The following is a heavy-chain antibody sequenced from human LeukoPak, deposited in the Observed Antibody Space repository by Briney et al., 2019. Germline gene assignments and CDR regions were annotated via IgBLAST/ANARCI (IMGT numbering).Heavy chain of an antibody. J-gene: IGHJ4*02. CDR2: INPNSGGT. V-gene: IGHV1-2*02. CDR1: GYTFIDYY. D-gene: IGHD2-2*01. Sequence: ASVKVSCKASGYTFIDYYMHWVRQAPGQGLEWMGWINPNSGGTNYAQKFQGRVTMSRDTSISTAYMELSRLRSDDTAVYYCARGARSCGSTSCYSYLDYWGQGSLVTVSS. CDR3: ARGARSCGSTSCYSYLDY.